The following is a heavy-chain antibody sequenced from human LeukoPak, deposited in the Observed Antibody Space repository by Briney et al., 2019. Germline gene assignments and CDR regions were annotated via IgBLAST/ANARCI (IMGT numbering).Heavy chain of an antibody. CDR1: GFTFITYC. D-gene: IGHD5-18*01. CDR2: IKKDGSEK. CDR3: ARHLSGITGYTYGRGIDY. J-gene: IGHJ4*02. V-gene: IGHV3-7*01. Sequence: PGGSLRLSCAASGFTFITYCMSWVRQAPGKGLEWVANIKKDGSEKYYVDSVKGRFTISRDNAKTSLYLQMNSLRAEDTAVYYCARHLSGITGYTYGRGIDYWGQGTLVTVSS.